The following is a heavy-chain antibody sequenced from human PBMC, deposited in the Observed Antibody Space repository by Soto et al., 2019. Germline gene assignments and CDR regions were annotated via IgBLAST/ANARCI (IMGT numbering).Heavy chain of an antibody. V-gene: IGHV5-51*01. Sequence: PGESLKISCKGSGYSFTSYWIGWVRQMPGKGLEWMGIIYPGDSDTRYSPSFQGQVTISADKSISTAYLQWSSLKASDTAMYYCARPRPYCSSTSCYTYYYYGMDVWGQGTTVTVSS. CDR2: IYPGDSDT. J-gene: IGHJ6*02. CDR1: GYSFTSYW. D-gene: IGHD2-2*02. CDR3: ARPRPYCSSTSCYTYYYYGMDV.